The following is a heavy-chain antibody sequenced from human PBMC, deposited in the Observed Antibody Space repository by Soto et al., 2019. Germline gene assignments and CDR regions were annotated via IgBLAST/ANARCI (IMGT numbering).Heavy chain of an antibody. CDR2: ISASGGST. J-gene: IGHJ6*02. CDR1: GFTFTNYA. Sequence: EVQLLESGGGLVQPGGSLRLSCAASGFTFTNYAMSWVRQAPGKGLEWVSTISASGGSTYHADSVKGRFTISRDNSKKKQSMQMNSLREEGTAAYYCAKDMRGSGSCYIYGMDVWGQGTTVTVSS. CDR3: AKDMRGSGSCYIYGMDV. V-gene: IGHV3-23*01. D-gene: IGHD3-10*01.